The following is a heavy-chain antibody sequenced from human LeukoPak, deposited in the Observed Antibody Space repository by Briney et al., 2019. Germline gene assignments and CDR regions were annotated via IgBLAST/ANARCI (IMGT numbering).Heavy chain of an antibody. CDR2: IGSSSSYI. J-gene: IGHJ4*02. Sequence: PGGSLRLSCAASGFTFSSYSMNWVRQAPGKGLEWVSSIGSSSSYIYYADSVKGRFTISRDNAKNSLYLQMNSLRAEDTAVYYCARDIVVVPAAIRGYYFDYWGQGTLVTVSS. CDR3: ARDIVVVPAAIRGYYFDY. V-gene: IGHV3-21*01. CDR1: GFTFSSYS. D-gene: IGHD2-2*02.